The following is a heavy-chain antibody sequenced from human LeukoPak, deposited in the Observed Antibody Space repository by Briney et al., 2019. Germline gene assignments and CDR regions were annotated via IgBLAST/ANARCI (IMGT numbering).Heavy chain of an antibody. D-gene: IGHD3-9*01. CDR2: INDDGDST. CDR3: VKRAGPGYFYDS. V-gene: IGHV3-64D*09. J-gene: IGHJ5*01. Sequence: GGSLRLSCSASGFTFSSSAMHWVRQAPGRGLESFAAINDDGDSTYYTDSVKGRFTISRDNSKNTQSLEMTSLRLEDTAIYYCVKRAGPGYFYDSWGQGALVTVSS. CDR1: GFTFSSSA.